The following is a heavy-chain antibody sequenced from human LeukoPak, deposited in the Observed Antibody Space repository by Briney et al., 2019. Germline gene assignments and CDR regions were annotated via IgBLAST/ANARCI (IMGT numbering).Heavy chain of an antibody. CDR2: INSDGSWT. CDR1: GNYW. D-gene: IGHD6-19*01. J-gene: IGHJ6*02. V-gene: IGHV3-74*01. Sequence: QTGGSLRLSCAASGNYWMHWVRQAPGKGLVWVSHINSDGSWTSYADSVKGRFTISRDNARNSLYLQMDSLRDDDTAMYFCTRDLAAVPGPRMDVWGQGTTVTVSS. CDR3: TRDLAAVPGPRMDV.